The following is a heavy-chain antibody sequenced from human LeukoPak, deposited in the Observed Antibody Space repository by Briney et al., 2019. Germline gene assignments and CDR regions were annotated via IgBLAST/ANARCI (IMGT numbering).Heavy chain of an antibody. CDR2: IKQDGSEK. V-gene: IGHV3-7*01. Sequence: GGSLRLSCAASGFTFGSYWMSWVRQAPGKGLEWVANIKQDGSEKYYVDSVKGRFTISRDNAKNSLYLQMNSLRAEDTAVYYCARGSGYDTLDYWGQGTLVTVSS. CDR3: ARGSGYDTLDY. D-gene: IGHD5-12*01. J-gene: IGHJ4*02. CDR1: GFTFGSYW.